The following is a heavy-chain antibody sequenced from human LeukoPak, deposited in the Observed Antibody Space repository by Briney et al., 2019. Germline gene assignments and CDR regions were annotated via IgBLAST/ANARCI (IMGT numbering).Heavy chain of an antibody. D-gene: IGHD3-16*01. CDR1: GYSISSGDY. CDR2: IYHSGST. CDR3: ARNRSEPLGNGGSFDS. Sequence: PSETPSLTCAVSGYSISSGDYWGWIRLPPGKGLEWIGSIYHSGSTYYNPSLKSRVTISVDTSKRQFSLTLSSVTAADTAVYYCARNRSEPLGNGGSFDSWGQGTLVTVSS. V-gene: IGHV4-38-2*01. J-gene: IGHJ4*02.